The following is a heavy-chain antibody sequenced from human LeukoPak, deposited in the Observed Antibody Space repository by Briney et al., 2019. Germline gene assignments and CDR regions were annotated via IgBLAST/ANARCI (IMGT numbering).Heavy chain of an antibody. CDR3: AKGNDYVWGSLYYFDY. CDR1: GFTFSSYA. V-gene: IGHV3-23*01. Sequence: TGGSLRLSCAASGFTFSSYAMSWVRQAPGKGLEWVSAISGSGGSTYYADSVKGRFTISRDNSKNTLYLQMNSLRAEDTAVYYCAKGNDYVWGSLYYFDYWGQGTLVTVSS. CDR2: ISGSGGST. J-gene: IGHJ4*02. D-gene: IGHD3-16*01.